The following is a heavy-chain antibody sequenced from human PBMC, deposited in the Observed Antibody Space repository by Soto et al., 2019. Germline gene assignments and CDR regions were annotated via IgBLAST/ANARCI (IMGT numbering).Heavy chain of an antibody. CDR2: IDRDGRDK. J-gene: IGHJ4*02. V-gene: IGHV3-7*04. CDR1: GFTFNSHW. D-gene: IGHD4-17*01. Sequence: EMQLVESGGGLVQPGGSLRLACLASGFTFNSHWMGWVRQSPGKGLEWVANIDRDGRDKYYVDSVKGRFTLSRDNAKNSVFLQRNSLRVEDTAMYYCARHGYFTFDYWGLGTLVTVSS. CDR3: ARHGYFTFDY.